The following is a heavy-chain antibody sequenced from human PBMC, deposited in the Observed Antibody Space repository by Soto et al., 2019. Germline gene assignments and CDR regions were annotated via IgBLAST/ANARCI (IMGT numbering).Heavy chain of an antibody. Sequence: SETLSLTCTVSGGSISSGGYYWSWIRQHPGKGLEWIGYIYYSGSTYYKTSLKSRDNISVDTSKNQFSLKLSSVTAADTAVYYCARVVIEDRFRYCSSTSCYSDYYYYYYMDVWGKGTTVTVSS. V-gene: IGHV4-31*03. CDR1: GGSISSGGYY. CDR3: ARVVIEDRFRYCSSTSCYSDYYYYYYMDV. D-gene: IGHD2-2*02. J-gene: IGHJ6*03. CDR2: IYYSGST.